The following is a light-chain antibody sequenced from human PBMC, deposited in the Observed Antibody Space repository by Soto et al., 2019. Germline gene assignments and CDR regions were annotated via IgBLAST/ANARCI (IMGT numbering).Light chain of an antibody. V-gene: IGKV1-39*01. J-gene: IGKJ4*01. Sequence: DIQMTQSPSSLSASVGDRVTITCLASQSISSYLNWYQQNPGKAPKLLIYAASSLQSGVPSRFSGSGSGTDFTLTISSLQPEDFATYYCQQSYSAPLTFGGGTKVEFK. CDR2: AAS. CDR3: QQSYSAPLT. CDR1: QSISSY.